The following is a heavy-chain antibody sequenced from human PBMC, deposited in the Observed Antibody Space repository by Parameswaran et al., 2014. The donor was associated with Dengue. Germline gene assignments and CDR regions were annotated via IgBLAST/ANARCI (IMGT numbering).Heavy chain of an antibody. J-gene: IGHJ4*02. CDR2: IYYSGST. D-gene: IGHD6-19*01. Sequence: WIRQPPGKGLEWIGYIYYSGSTNYNPSLKSRVTISVDTSKNQFSLKLSSVTAADTAVYYCARAVAGNLDYWGQGTLVTVSS. CDR3: ARAVAGNLDY. V-gene: IGHV4-59*08.